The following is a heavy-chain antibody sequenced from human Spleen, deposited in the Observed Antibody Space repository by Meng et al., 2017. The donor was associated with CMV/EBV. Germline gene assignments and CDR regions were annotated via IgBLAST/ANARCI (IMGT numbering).Heavy chain of an antibody. CDR1: GFSFGGYR. CDR2: SSSRSSYI. CDR3: AREYSSGLGGFDY. D-gene: IGHD6-19*01. Sequence: GSGFSFGGYRMNWGRQARGRGVEWVSSSSSRSSYIYYADSVKGRFTISRDNAKNSLYLQTNSLRAEDAAVYYCAREYSSGLGGFDYWGQGTLVTVSS. J-gene: IGHJ4*02. V-gene: IGHV3-21*01.